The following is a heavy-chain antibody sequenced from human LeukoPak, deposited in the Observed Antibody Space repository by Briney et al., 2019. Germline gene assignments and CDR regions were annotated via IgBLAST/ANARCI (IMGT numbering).Heavy chain of an antibody. CDR1: GGSFSSGSYY. CDR3: ARGSRGYSYG. J-gene: IGHJ4*02. CDR2: IYYSGSI. D-gene: IGHD5-18*01. V-gene: IGHV4-61*01. Sequence: SETLSLTCTVSGGSFSSGSYYWSWIRQPPGKGLEWIGYIYYSGSINYNPSLKSRVTISVDTSKNQFSLKLRSVTAADTAVYYCARGSRGYSYGWGQGTLVTVSS.